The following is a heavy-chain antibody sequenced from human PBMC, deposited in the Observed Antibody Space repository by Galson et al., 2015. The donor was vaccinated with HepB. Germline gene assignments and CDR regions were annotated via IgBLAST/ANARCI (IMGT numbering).Heavy chain of an antibody. J-gene: IGHJ4*02. V-gene: IGHV1-2*06. Sequence: SVKVSCKASGYIFTGYYMHWVRQAPGQGLEWMGRINPNSGGTNYAQKFQGRVTMTRDTSISTAYMELGRLRSDDTAVYYCARGQYYYDSSGPFDYWGQGTLVTVSS. CDR1: GYIFTGYY. D-gene: IGHD3-22*01. CDR3: ARGQYYYDSSGPFDY. CDR2: INPNSGGT.